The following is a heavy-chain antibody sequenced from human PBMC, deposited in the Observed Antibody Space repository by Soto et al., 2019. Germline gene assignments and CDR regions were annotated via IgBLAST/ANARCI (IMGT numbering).Heavy chain of an antibody. V-gene: IGHV3-48*02. CDR2: ISSSSSTI. CDR1: GFTFSSYS. D-gene: IGHD3-22*01. Sequence: EMQLVESGGGLVQLGGSLRLSCAASGFTFSSYSMNWVRQAPGKGLEWVSYISSSSSTIYYADSVKGRFTISRDNAKNSLYLQMNSLRDEDTAVYYCARDPDSSGYYFHYYFDYWGQGTLVTVSS. CDR3: ARDPDSSGYYFHYYFDY. J-gene: IGHJ4*02.